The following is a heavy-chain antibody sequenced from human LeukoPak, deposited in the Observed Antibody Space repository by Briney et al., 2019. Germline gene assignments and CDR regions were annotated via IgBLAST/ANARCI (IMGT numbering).Heavy chain of an antibody. V-gene: IGHV7-4-1*02. D-gene: IGHD5-18*01. J-gene: IGHJ4*02. CDR2: INTNTGNP. CDR3: ARDGRGYSYGYSSGWYDPGFDY. CDR1: GYTFTSYT. Sequence: GASVKVSCKASGYTFTSYTLNWVRQAPGQSLEWMGWINTNTGNPTYAQGFRGRFVFSLDMSISTTYLQISSLKTEDTAVYYCARDGRGYSYGYSSGWYDPGFDYWGQGTLVTVSS.